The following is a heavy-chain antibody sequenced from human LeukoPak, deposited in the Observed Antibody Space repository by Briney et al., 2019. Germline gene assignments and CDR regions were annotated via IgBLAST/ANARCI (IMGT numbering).Heavy chain of an antibody. D-gene: IGHD3-10*01. J-gene: IGHJ3*02. CDR1: GYTFTSYG. Sequence: ASVKVSCKASGYTFTSYGISWVRQAPGQGLEWMGWISAYNGNTNYAQKLQGRVTMTTDTSTSTAYMELRSLRSDDTAVYYCARTWFTMVRGVIIRRDALDIWGQGTMVTVSS. V-gene: IGHV1-18*01. CDR2: ISAYNGNT. CDR3: ARTWFTMVRGVIIRRDALDI.